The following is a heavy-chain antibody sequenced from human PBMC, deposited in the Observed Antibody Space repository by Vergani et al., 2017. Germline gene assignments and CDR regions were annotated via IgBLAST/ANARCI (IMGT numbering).Heavy chain of an antibody. CDR2: IDPSDSYT. CDR3: ARQVAVAGKWWGPYYYYGMDV. D-gene: IGHD6-19*01. CDR1: GYSFTSYW. Sequence: EVQLVQSGAEVKKPGESLRISCKGSGYSFTSYWISWVRQMPGKGLEWMGRIDPSDSYTNYSPSFQGHVTISADKSISTASLQWSSLKASDTAMYYCARQVAVAGKWWGPYYYYGMDVWGQGCTVTVSS. V-gene: IGHV5-10-1*01. J-gene: IGHJ6*02.